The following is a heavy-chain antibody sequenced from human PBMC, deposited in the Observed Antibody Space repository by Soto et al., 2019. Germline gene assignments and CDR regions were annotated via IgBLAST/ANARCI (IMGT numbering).Heavy chain of an antibody. CDR3: ARAYTGYTSLDY. CDR1: GGSISSYY. CDR2: VYYSGST. J-gene: IGHJ4*02. V-gene: IGHV4-59*01. Sequence: SETLSLTCTVSGGSISSYYWSWIRQPPGKGLEWIGYVYYSGSTNYNPSLKSRVTISVDTSKNQFSLKLSSVTAADTAVYYCARAYTGYTSLDYWGQGTLVTLS. D-gene: IGHD5-12*01.